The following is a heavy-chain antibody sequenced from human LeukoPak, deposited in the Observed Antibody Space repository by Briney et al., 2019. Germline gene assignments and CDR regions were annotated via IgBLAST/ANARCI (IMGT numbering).Heavy chain of an antibody. Sequence: KASETLSLTCTVSGGSISSSSYYWGWIRQPPGKGLEWIGSIYYSGSTYYNPSLKSRVTISVDTSKNQFSLKLSSVTAADTAVYYCARDRVRLDYYYYGMDVWGQGTTVTVSS. CDR2: IYYSGST. CDR3: ARDRVRLDYYYYGMDV. D-gene: IGHD5-24*01. J-gene: IGHJ6*02. CDR1: GGSISSSSYY. V-gene: IGHV4-39*07.